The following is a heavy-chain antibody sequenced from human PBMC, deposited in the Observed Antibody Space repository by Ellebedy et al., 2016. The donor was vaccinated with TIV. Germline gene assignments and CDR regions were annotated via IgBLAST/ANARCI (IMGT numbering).Heavy chain of an antibody. J-gene: IGHJ4*02. CDR3: AGARNGDYSFDS. Sequence: GESLKISXQGSGYRFSTYWIGWVRQMPGEGPEWMGIIFFLDSTTKYSPSFQGQVTISADTFINTAYLHWDSLTTSDTATYYCAGARNGDYSFDSWGQGTLVAVAT. V-gene: IGHV5-51*01. CDR1: GYRFSTYW. D-gene: IGHD2-21*02. CDR2: IFFLDSTT.